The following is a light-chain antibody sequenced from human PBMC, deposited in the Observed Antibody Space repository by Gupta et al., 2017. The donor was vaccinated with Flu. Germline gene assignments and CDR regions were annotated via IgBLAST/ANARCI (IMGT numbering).Light chain of an antibody. J-gene: IGKJ5*01. CDR3: QQRSNWPLIT. V-gene: IGKV3-11*01. CDR1: QSVSSY. Sequence: EIALTQSPATLSFSPWERATLSCRASQSVSSYLAWYQQKPGQAPRLLIYDASNRATGIPARFSGSGSGTDCTLTISSLEPEDFAVYYCQQRSNWPLITFGQGTRLEIK. CDR2: DAS.